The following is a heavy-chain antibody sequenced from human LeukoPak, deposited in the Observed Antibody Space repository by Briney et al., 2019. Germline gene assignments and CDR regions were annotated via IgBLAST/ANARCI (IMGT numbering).Heavy chain of an antibody. D-gene: IGHD3-22*01. Sequence: GGSLRLSCAASGFTFSSYGMSWVRQAPGKGLEWVSSISGDSTDIYYADSLMGRSTISRDNAKNSLYLQINSLRAEDTAIYYCARRGYSDSSGYDYWGQGTLVTVSS. CDR3: ARRGYSDSSGYDY. CDR1: GFTFSSYG. CDR2: ISGDSTDI. V-gene: IGHV3-21*01. J-gene: IGHJ4*02.